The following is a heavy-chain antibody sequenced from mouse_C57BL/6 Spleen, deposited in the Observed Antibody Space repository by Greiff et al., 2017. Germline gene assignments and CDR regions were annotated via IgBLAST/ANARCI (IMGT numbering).Heavy chain of an antibody. V-gene: IGHV1-52*01. Sequence: QVQLQQPGAELVRPGSSVKLSCKASGYTFTSYWMHWVKQRPIQGLEWIGNIDPSDSETHYNQKFKDKATLTVDKSSSTAYMQLSSLTSEDAAVYYGARGGENYGSSFFAYWGQGTLVTVSA. CDR3: ARGGENYGSSFFAY. J-gene: IGHJ3*01. CDR1: GYTFTSYW. D-gene: IGHD1-1*01. CDR2: IDPSDSET.